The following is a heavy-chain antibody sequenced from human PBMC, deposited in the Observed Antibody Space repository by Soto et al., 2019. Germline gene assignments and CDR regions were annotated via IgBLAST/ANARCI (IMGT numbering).Heavy chain of an antibody. CDR3: ARSKVVVVPAAPLDV. CDR1: GYTFTSYA. D-gene: IGHD2-2*01. CDR2: INAGNGNT. J-gene: IGHJ6*02. V-gene: IGHV1-3*01. Sequence: GASVKVSCKASGYTFTSYAMHWVRQAPGQRLEWMGWINAGNGNTKYSQKFQGRVTITRDTSASTAYMELGSLRSEDTAVYYRARSKVVVVPAAPLDVWGQGTTVTVSS.